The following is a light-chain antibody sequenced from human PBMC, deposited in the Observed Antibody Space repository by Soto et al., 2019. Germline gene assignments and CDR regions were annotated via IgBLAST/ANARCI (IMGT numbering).Light chain of an antibody. CDR2: AAS. V-gene: IGKV1-39*01. CDR1: QGISSY. CDR3: QLSYSTPRT. J-gene: IGKJ1*01. Sequence: DIQMTQSPSSLSASVGDRVTITCRASQGISSYLNWYQQKPGKTPKLLIYAASSLQSGVPSRFSGSGSGTDFTLTISSLQPEDFATYYCQLSYSTPRTFGQGTKVEIK.